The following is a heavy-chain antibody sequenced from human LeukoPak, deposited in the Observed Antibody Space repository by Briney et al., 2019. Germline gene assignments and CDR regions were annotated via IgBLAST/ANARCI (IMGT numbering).Heavy chain of an antibody. J-gene: IGHJ6*04. D-gene: IGHD3-10*02. Sequence: PGGSLRLSCEASGFTFTTYSMTWVRQAPGKGLEWVSIISSGSSAIFSADALKGRFTISRDNAKNSLYLQMNSLRAEDTAVYYCAGLGITMIGGVWGKGTTVTISS. CDR2: ISSGSSAI. V-gene: IGHV3-21*01. CDR1: GFTFTTYS. CDR3: AGLGITMIGGV.